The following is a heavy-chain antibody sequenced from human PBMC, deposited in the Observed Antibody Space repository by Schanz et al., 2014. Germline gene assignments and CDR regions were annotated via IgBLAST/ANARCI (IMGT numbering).Heavy chain of an antibody. CDR2: ISAYNGNT. CDR1: GYDFHIYA. D-gene: IGHD6-19*01. V-gene: IGHV1-18*01. CDR3: ARGGYSSGWYDRDIAHFDY. J-gene: IGHJ4*02. Sequence: QILLVQPGPEVKKPGASVTVSCKASGYDFHIYAYCWVRQAPGQGPEWIGWISAYNGNTNYAQKLQDRVTMTTDTSTSTAYMELRSLRSDDTAVYYCARGGYSSGWYDRDIAHFDYWGQGTLVTVSS.